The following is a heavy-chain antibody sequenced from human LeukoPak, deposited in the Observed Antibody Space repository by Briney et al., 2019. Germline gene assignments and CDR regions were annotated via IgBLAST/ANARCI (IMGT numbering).Heavy chain of an antibody. Sequence: SVKVSCKASGGTFSSYAISWVRQAPGQGLEWMGGIIPIFGTANYAQKFQGRVTITADESTSTAYMELSSLRSEDTAVYYCAREGYGSGYYFDYWGQGTQVIVSS. CDR2: IIPIFGTA. D-gene: IGHD3-10*01. CDR3: AREGYGSGYYFDY. CDR1: GGTFSSYA. J-gene: IGHJ4*02. V-gene: IGHV1-69*13.